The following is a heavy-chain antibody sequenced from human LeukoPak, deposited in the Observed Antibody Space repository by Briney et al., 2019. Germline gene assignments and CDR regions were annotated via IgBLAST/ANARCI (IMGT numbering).Heavy chain of an antibody. Sequence: GGSLRLSCAAPGFTFNTYSMNWVRQAPGKGLEWVSSISSSSGYVYYADSVKGRFTISRDNAKNSLYLQMNSLRAEDTAVYYCARGRGYCSSTSCYLIDFWGQGTLVTVSS. CDR1: GFTFNTYS. CDR3: ARGRGYCSSTSCYLIDF. V-gene: IGHV3-21*01. J-gene: IGHJ4*02. CDR2: ISSSSGYV. D-gene: IGHD2-2*01.